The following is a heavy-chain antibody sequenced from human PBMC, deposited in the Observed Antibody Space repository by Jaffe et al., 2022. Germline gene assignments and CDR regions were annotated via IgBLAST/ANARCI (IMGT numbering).Heavy chain of an antibody. D-gene: IGHD2-15*01. CDR3: ARDWALQLGYCSGGSCYSGWFDP. V-gene: IGHV1-69*01. Sequence: QVQLVQSGAEVKKPGSSVKVSCKASGGTFSSYAISWVRQAPGQGLEWMGGIIPIFGTANYAQKFQGRVTITADESTSTAYMELSSLRSEDTAVYYCARDWALQLGYCSGGSCYSGWFDPWGQGTLVTVSS. CDR1: GGTFSSYA. CDR2: IIPIFGTA. J-gene: IGHJ5*02.